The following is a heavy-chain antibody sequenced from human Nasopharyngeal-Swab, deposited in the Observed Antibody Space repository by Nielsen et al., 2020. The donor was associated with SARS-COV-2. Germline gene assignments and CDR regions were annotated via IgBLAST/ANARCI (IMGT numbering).Heavy chain of an antibody. Sequence: GESLKISCEVSGLPFNNYAVTWVRQAPGKGLEWVSIISSSGTDTYCADYVKGRFTISRDNSKNTLYLQMNSLRAEDSAIYYCAKSRGDTTMARYYYYLDVWGKGTTVTVSS. CDR1: GLPFNNYA. CDR2: ISSSGTDT. V-gene: IGHV3-23*01. J-gene: IGHJ6*03. CDR3: AKSRGDTTMARYYYYLDV. D-gene: IGHD5-24*01.